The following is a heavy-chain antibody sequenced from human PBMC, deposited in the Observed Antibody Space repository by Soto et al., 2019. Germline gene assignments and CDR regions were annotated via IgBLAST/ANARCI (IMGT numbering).Heavy chain of an antibody. J-gene: IGHJ5*02. CDR3: ARASPDSAVAGSGFDP. CDR2: IYTSGST. V-gene: IGHV4-4*07. D-gene: IGHD6-19*01. CDR1: GGSISSYY. Sequence: SETLSRTCTVSGGSISSYYWSWIRQPAGKGLEWIGRIYTSGSTDYNPSLKSRVTMSVDTSKNQFSLKLSSVTAADTAVYYCARASPDSAVAGSGFDPWGQGTLVTVSS.